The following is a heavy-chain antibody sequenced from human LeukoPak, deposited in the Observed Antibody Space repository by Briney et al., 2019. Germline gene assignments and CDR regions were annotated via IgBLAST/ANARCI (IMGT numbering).Heavy chain of an antibody. CDR2: INPNSGGT. CDR3: ARDPSSGWYGDY. Sequence: ASVKVSCNASRYTFTGYYMHWARQAPGQGLEWMGRINPNSGGTNYAQKFQGRVTMTRDTSISTAYMELSRLRSDDTAVYYCARDPSSGWYGDYWGQGTLVTVSS. D-gene: IGHD6-19*01. CDR1: RYTFTGYY. V-gene: IGHV1-2*06. J-gene: IGHJ4*02.